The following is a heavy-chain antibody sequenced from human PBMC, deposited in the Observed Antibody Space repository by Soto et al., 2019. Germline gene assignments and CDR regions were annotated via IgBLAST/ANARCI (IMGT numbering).Heavy chain of an antibody. CDR2: INPNSGDT. CDR1: GCTFTGYY. V-gene: IGHV1-2*02. D-gene: IGHD6-6*01. Sequence: ASVKVACKASGCTFTGYYVHWVRQAPGQGLEGMGWINPNSGDTNYAQKFPGRVTMTRDTFISTAYMELSRVRSADTAVYYCARSLTTIGARPDYWGQGTLVTVSS. CDR3: ARSLTTIGARPDY. J-gene: IGHJ4*01.